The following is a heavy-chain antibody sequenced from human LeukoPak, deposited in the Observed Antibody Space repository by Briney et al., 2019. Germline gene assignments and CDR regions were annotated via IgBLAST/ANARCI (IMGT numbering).Heavy chain of an antibody. Sequence: GGSLRLSCAASGFTFSSYAMHWVRQAPGKGLEWVAIISYDGSNKYYADSVKGRFTISRDNSKNTLYLQMNSLRAEDTAVYHCAKDFYGGWVRTYYFDFWGRGTLVTVSS. D-gene: IGHD6-19*01. CDR1: GFTFSSYA. J-gene: IGHJ2*01. CDR3: AKDFYGGWVRTYYFDF. CDR2: ISYDGSNK. V-gene: IGHV3-30-3*02.